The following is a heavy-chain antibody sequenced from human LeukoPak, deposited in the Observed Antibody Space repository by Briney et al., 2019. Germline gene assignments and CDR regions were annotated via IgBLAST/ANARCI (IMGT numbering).Heavy chain of an antibody. D-gene: IGHD2-2*01. CDR3: TLGYCSSTSCRPYFDY. V-gene: IGHV3-30*02. CDR2: IRYDGSNK. J-gene: IGHJ4*02. CDR1: GFTFSSYG. Sequence: PGGSLRLSCAASGFTFSSYGMHWVRQAPGKGLEWVAFIRYDGSNKYYADSVKGRFTISRDNSKNTLYLQMNSLRAEDTAVYCSTLGYCSSTSCRPYFDYWGQGTLVTVSS.